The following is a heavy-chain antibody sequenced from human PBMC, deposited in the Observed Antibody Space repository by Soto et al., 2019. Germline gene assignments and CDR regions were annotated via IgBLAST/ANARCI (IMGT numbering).Heavy chain of an antibody. CDR3: ARGGITMIVRGRNWFDP. CDR2: INHSGST. V-gene: IGHV4-34*01. Sequence: NPSETLSLTCAVYGGSFSGYYWSWIRQPPGKGLEWIGEINHSGSTNYNPSLKSRVTISVDTSKNQFSLKLSSVTAADTAVYYCARGGITMIVRGRNWFDPWGQGTLVT. J-gene: IGHJ5*02. D-gene: IGHD3-22*01. CDR1: GGSFSGYY.